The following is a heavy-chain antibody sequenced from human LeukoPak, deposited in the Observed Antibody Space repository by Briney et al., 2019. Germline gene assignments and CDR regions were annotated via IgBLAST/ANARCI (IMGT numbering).Heavy chain of an antibody. CDR2: IGGRGGST. CDR1: GFTFSSFT. J-gene: IGHJ5*02. Sequence: PGGSLRLSCAASGFTFSSFTMTWVRQAPGKGLEWVSAIGGRGGSTYYADSLEGRFTIARDNSKDMVYLQMNSLKVEDTAIYYCGKEGGAWGQGTEVTVSS. CDR3: GKEGGA. D-gene: IGHD3-16*01. V-gene: IGHV3-23*01.